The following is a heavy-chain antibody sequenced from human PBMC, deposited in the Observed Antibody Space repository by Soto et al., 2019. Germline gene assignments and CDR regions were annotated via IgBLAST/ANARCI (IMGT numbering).Heavy chain of an antibody. Sequence: SGTLSLTCTVSGGSISSSSYYWGWIRQPPGKGLEWIGSIYYSGSAYYNPSLRSRVTISVDTSKNQFSLKLSSVTAADTAVYYCARQDRDDYWGQGTLVTVSS. V-gene: IGHV4-39*01. CDR3: ARQDRDDY. CDR2: IYYSGSA. CDR1: GGSISSSSYY. J-gene: IGHJ4*02.